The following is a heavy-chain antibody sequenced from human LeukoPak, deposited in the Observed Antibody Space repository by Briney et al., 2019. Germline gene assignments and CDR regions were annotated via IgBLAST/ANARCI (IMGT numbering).Heavy chain of an antibody. CDR2: IKEDGSEK. CDR1: GFSFSSYG. CDR3: AKHGYDY. J-gene: IGHJ4*02. V-gene: IGHV3-7*01. Sequence: GGSLRLSCAAAGFSFSSYGLNWLRQAPGKGLEWVANIKEDGSEKYYVDSMNGRVTISRDNANKSLYLQMNRMRAEETAVYYCAKHGYDYWGQGTPVTVSS. D-gene: IGHD5-18*01.